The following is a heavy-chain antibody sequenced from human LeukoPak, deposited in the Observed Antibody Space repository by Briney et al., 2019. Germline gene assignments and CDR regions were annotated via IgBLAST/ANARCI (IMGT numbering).Heavy chain of an antibody. V-gene: IGHV3-64D*09. CDR2: IGSYGSST. Sequence: QSGGSLRLSCSASGFTFSTYAMHWVRQAPGKGLEYVSAIGSYGSSTYYADSVKGRITISRDNSKNTLHLQMSSLRAEDTAVYYCVKGLYSGSPHFDYWGQGTLVTVSS. D-gene: IGHD1-26*01. J-gene: IGHJ4*02. CDR3: VKGLYSGSPHFDY. CDR1: GFTFSTYA.